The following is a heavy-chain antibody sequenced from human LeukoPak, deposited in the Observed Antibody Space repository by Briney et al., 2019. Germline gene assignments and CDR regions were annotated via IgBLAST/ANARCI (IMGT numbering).Heavy chain of an antibody. J-gene: IGHJ4*02. V-gene: IGHV3-23*01. CDR1: GFTFSSYA. Sequence: GGSLRLSCAASGFTFSSYAMSWVRQAPGKGLEWVSAISGSGGSTYYADSVKGRFTISRGNSKNTLYLQMNSLRAEDTAVYHCAKGRHIVVVPAASDYWGQGTLVTVSS. D-gene: IGHD2-2*01. CDR2: ISGSGGST. CDR3: AKGRHIVVVPAASDY.